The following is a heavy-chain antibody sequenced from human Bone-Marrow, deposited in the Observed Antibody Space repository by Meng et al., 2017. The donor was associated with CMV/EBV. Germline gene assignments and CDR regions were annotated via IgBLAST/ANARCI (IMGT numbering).Heavy chain of an antibody. J-gene: IGHJ2*01. CDR2: INVDGSRT. V-gene: IGHV3-74*01. CDR1: GFIFSSYW. Sequence: GESLKISCAASGFIFSSYWMHWVRQAPEKGLVWVSHINVDGSRTDYADSVQGRFTISRDNAKNSLSLQMNSLRAEDTAVYYCARAVVVTDRSPLRYFDLWGRGTLVTVYS. CDR3: ARAVVVTDRSPLRYFDL. D-gene: IGHD2-21*02.